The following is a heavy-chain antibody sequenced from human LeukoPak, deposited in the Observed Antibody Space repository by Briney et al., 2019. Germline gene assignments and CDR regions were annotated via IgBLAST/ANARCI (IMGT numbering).Heavy chain of an antibody. J-gene: IGHJ3*01. V-gene: IGHV3-48*04. CDR1: GFTFSSYS. Sequence: GGSLRLSCAASGFTFSSYSMNWVRQAPGKGLEWVSYISSSSSTIYYADSVKGRFTISRDNAKNSLYLQMNSLRAEDMALYYCAKESPKAADAFDLWGQGTMVTVSS. CDR3: AKESPKAADAFDL. CDR2: ISSSSSTI. D-gene: IGHD6-25*01.